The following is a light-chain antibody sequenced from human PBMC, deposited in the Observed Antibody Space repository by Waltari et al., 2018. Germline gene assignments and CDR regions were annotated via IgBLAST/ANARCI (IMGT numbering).Light chain of an antibody. CDR3: QQSYIAPYT. CDR2: AAS. J-gene: IGKJ2*01. Sequence: DIQMTQSPSSLSASVGDIVTISCRSSQTISNYLNWYQQKPGKAPKLLIYAASSLQSGVPSRFSASGSGTDFTLTIGSLQPEDFATYYCQQSYIAPYTFGQGTKLEIK. CDR1: QTISNY. V-gene: IGKV1-39*01.